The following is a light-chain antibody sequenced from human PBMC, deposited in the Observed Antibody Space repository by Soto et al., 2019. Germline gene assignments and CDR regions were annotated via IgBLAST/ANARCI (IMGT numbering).Light chain of an antibody. Sequence: VLTQSPGTLALYPGERVTLSCRASQSVTYRYLAWYQQKPGQAPRLLIYAASTRATGIPDRFSGSGSGTDFTFTISRLEPGDFAVYYCQQYGSSPWTFGQGTKVDIK. V-gene: IGKV3-20*01. CDR3: QQYGSSPWT. J-gene: IGKJ1*01. CDR2: AAS. CDR1: QSVTYRY.